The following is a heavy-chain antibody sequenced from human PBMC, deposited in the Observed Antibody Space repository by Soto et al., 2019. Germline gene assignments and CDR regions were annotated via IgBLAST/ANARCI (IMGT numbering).Heavy chain of an antibody. D-gene: IGHD3-9*01. J-gene: IGHJ4*02. Sequence: SETLSLTCAVYGGSFSNYYWSWIRQPPGKGLEWIGEINQGGSTTYNPFLKSRVTMSLDTSKNQYFLKLNSVTAADTAVYYCAPVRNFDKLFSLWGQGTPVTVSS. CDR1: GGSFSNYY. CDR2: INQGGST. V-gene: IGHV4-34*01. CDR3: APVRNFDKLFSL.